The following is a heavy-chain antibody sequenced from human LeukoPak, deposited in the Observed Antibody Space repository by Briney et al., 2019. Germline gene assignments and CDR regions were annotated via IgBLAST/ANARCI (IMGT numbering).Heavy chain of an antibody. CDR3: ARSEVAGTGYYFDY. V-gene: IGHV4-39*07. D-gene: IGHD6-19*01. CDR2: IYYSGST. CDR1: GGSISSSSYS. J-gene: IGHJ4*02. Sequence: PSETLSLTCTVSGGSISSSSYSWGWIRQPPGKGLEWIGSIYYSGSTYYNPSLKSRVTISVDTSKNQFSLKLSSVTAADTAVCYCARSEVAGTGYYFDYWGQGTLVTVSS.